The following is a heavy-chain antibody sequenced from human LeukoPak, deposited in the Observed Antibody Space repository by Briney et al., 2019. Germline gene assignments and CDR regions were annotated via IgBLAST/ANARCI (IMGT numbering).Heavy chain of an antibody. Sequence: SQTLSLTCTVSGGSISSGSYYWSWIRQPAGKGLEWIGRIYTSGSTNYNPSLKSRVTISVDTSKNQFSLKLSSVTAADTAVYYCARDSKGGYSYDLDYWGQGTLVTVSS. CDR2: IYTSGST. V-gene: IGHV4-61*02. J-gene: IGHJ4*02. CDR1: GGSISSGSYY. D-gene: IGHD5-18*01. CDR3: ARDSKGGYSYDLDY.